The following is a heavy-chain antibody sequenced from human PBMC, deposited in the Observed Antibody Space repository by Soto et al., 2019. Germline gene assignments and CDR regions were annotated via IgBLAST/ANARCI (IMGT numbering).Heavy chain of an antibody. CDR1: GGSFSGYY. J-gene: IGHJ5*02. CDR3: ARDSHDYGDPTLWFDP. Sequence: SEPLSLTCAVYGGSFSGYYWSWIRQPPGKGLEWIGEINHSGSTNYNPSLESRVTISVDTSKNQFSLKPSSVTAADTAVYYCARDSHDYGDPTLWFDPWGQGTLVTVSS. CDR2: INHSGST. D-gene: IGHD4-17*01. V-gene: IGHV4-34*01.